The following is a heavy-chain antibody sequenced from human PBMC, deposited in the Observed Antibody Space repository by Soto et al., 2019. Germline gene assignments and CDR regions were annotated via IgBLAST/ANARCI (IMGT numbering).Heavy chain of an antibody. CDR1: GGSIGSGTSY. CDR3: ASIPRRGYSYGIDY. CDR2: IYFTGAT. J-gene: IGHJ4*02. Sequence: QVQLQESGPGLVKPSQTLSLTCNVSGGSIGSGTSYWTWIRQHPGEGLEWIGHIYFTGATYSNPSLRSRLTMSVDTSKNQFSLKLTSVTAXXXATYYCASIPRRGYSYGIDYWGQGTLVTVSS. V-gene: IGHV4-31*03. D-gene: IGHD2-21*02.